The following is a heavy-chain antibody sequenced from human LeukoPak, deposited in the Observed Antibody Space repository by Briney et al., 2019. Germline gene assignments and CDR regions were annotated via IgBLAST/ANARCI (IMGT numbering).Heavy chain of an antibody. Sequence: GGSLRLSCAASGFTFSNAWMSWVRQAPGKGLEWVGHIKSKTDGGTTDYAAPVNGRFTISRDDSKNTLYLQMNSLKTEDTAVYYCTTLRSTATDYWGQGTLVTVSS. V-gene: IGHV3-15*01. CDR2: IKSKTDGGTT. D-gene: IGHD2-2*01. CDR1: GFTFSNAW. J-gene: IGHJ4*02. CDR3: TTLRSTATDY.